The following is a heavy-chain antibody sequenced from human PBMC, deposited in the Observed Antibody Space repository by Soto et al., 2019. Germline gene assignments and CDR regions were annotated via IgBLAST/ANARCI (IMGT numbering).Heavy chain of an antibody. CDR1: GYTFSCFY. J-gene: IGHJ4*02. Sequence: XSVKVSCKASGYTFSCFYMDLVRQAPGQGLEWMGWINPNSGGTKPAEKFQGRVTMTRDTSISTAYMELSRLTSDDTAVYYCASDAVTGTAGLDVWGQGTQVTVSS. V-gene: IGHV1-2*02. CDR3: ASDAVTGTAGLDV. CDR2: INPNSGGT. D-gene: IGHD6-19*01.